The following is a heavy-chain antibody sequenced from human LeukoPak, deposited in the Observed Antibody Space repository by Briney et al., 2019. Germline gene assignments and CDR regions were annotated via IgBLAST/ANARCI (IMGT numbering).Heavy chain of an antibody. Sequence: ASVKVSCKASGYTFSSYGLSWVRQAPGQGLEWMGWISAYNGYTRYAQKLQGRVTMTTDTSTSTVYMELRSLRSDDTAVYYCARGSPPRRNYDSRGYYSYYFDYWGQGTLVTVSS. D-gene: IGHD3-22*01. CDR2: ISAYNGYT. V-gene: IGHV1-18*04. J-gene: IGHJ4*02. CDR1: GYTFSSYG. CDR3: ARGSPPRRNYDSRGYYSYYFDY.